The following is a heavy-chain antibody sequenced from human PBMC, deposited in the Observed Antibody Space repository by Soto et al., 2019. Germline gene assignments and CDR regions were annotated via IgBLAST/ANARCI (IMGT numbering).Heavy chain of an antibody. D-gene: IGHD6-19*01. Sequence: QVHLVQSGAEVKKPGASVQVSCKASGYTFTSYAISWVRQAPGQGLEWMGWISAYNGNTKYAQNLQGRVTMTTDTSTTTAYRELRSLTSDDTAVYYCARDRAWAVAGLSNGFDPWGQGTLVTVSS. CDR3: ARDRAWAVAGLSNGFDP. CDR2: ISAYNGNT. J-gene: IGHJ5*02. CDR1: GYTFTSYA. V-gene: IGHV1-18*01.